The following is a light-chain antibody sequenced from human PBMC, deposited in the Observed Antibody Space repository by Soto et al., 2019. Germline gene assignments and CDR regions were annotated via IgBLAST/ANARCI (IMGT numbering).Light chain of an antibody. Sequence: DIVMTQSPDSLAVSLGERATINCRSSQTILYSSNNKNYLAWYQQKPGQPPELLISWASTRESGVPDRFSGSGSGTDFTLTISSLQAEDVAVYYCQQYYGTPYTFGQGTRLEIK. CDR1: QTILYSSNNKNY. V-gene: IGKV4-1*01. CDR3: QQYYGTPYT. CDR2: WAS. J-gene: IGKJ2*01.